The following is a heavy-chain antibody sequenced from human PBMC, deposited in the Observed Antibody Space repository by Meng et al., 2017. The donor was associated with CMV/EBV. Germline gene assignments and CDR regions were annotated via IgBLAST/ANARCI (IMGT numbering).Heavy chain of an antibody. CDR2: ISYDGSNK. J-gene: IGHJ4*02. Sequence: QVQLVESGGGVVQPGRSLRLSCAASGFTFSSYAMHWVRQAPGKGLEWVAVISYDGSNKYYADSVKGRFTISRDNSKNTLYLQMNSLRAEDTAVYYCAREDACYWGQGTLVTDSS. CDR3: AREDACY. CDR1: GFTFSSYA. V-gene: IGHV3-30-3*01.